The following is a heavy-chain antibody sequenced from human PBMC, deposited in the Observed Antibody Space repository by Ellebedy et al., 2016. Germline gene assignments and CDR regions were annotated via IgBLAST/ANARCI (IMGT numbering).Heavy chain of an antibody. CDR2: ISSSSSYI. Sequence: GGSLRLSXAASGFTFSSYSMNWVRQAPGKGLEWVSSISSSSSYIYYADSVKGRFTISRDNAKNSLYLQMNSLRAEDTAVYYCARGLFVRGDSRALWYYYYGMDVWGQGTTVTVSS. CDR3: ARGLFVRGDSRALWYYYYGMDV. D-gene: IGHD3-22*01. CDR1: GFTFSSYS. J-gene: IGHJ6*02. V-gene: IGHV3-21*01.